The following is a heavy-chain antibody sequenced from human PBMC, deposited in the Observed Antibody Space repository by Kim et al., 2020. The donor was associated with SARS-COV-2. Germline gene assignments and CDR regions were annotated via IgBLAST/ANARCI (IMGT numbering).Heavy chain of an antibody. J-gene: IGHJ6*02. V-gene: IGHV4-31*03. CDR1: GGSISSGGYY. CDR2: IYYSGST. CDR3: ARVRAYYYGSGTPNYYYYGMDV. D-gene: IGHD3-10*01. Sequence: SETLSLTCTVSGGSISSGGYYWSWIRQHPGKGLEWIGYIYYSGSTYYNPSLKSRVTISVDTSKNQFSLKLSSVTAADTAVYYCARVRAYYYGSGTPNYYYYGMDVWGQGTTVTVSS.